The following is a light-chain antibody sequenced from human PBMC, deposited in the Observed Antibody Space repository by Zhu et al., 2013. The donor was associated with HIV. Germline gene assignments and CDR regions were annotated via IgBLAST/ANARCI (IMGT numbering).Light chain of an antibody. CDR2: KVS. CDR3: MQATQFPT. Sequence: DVVLTQSPLSLPVPLGQPASISCRSSQSLVYSDGNTYLTWFHQRPGQSPRRLIYKVSHRDSGVPDRFSGSGAGTDFTLKISSVEAEDVGVYYCMQATQFPTFGQGTKVEIK. V-gene: IGKV2-30*01. J-gene: IGKJ1*01. CDR1: QSLVYSDGNTY.